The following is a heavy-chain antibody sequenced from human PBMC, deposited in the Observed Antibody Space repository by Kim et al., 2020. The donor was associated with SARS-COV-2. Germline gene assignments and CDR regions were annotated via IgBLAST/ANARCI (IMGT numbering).Heavy chain of an antibody. V-gene: IGHV4-39*07. CDR2: IYYSGST. CDR1: GGSISSSSYY. CDR3: ARVPAGDTYYYGSGKN. J-gene: IGHJ4*02. D-gene: IGHD3-10*01. Sequence: SETLSLTCTVSGGSISSSSYYWGWIRQPPGKGLEWIGSIYYSGSTYYNPSLKSRVTISVDTSKNQFSLKLSSVTAADTAVYYCARVPAGDTYYYGSGKNWGQGTLVTVSS.